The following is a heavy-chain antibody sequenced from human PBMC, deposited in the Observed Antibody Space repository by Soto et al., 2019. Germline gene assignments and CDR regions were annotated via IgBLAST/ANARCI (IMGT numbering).Heavy chain of an antibody. V-gene: IGHV1-18*01. Sequence: ASVKVSCKASGYTFTSYGISWARQAPGQGLEWMGWISAYNGNTNYAQKLQGRVTMTTDTSTSTAYMELRSLRSDDTAVYYCVGITMVRGVPGPDYWGQGTLVTVSS. CDR1: GYTFTSYG. D-gene: IGHD3-10*01. CDR3: VGITMVRGVPGPDY. CDR2: ISAYNGNT. J-gene: IGHJ4*02.